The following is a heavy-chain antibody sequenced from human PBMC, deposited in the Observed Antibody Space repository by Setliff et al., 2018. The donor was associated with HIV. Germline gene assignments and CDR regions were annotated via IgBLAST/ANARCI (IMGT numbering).Heavy chain of an antibody. CDR1: GFTFSSYV. Sequence: GSLRLSCAASGFTFSSYVMHWVRQAPGKGLEWVAYIRNDGSDKYAAVSLRGRFTIPRDNSKNTLYLQMNSLRTEDTAVYFCAKNLYSSRWSPLDYWGQGTLVTVSS. D-gene: IGHD6-13*01. J-gene: IGHJ4*02. CDR3: AKNLYSSRWSPLDY. V-gene: IGHV3-30*02. CDR2: IRNDGSDK.